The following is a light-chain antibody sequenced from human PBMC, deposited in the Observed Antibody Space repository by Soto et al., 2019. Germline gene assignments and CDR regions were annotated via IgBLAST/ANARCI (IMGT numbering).Light chain of an antibody. CDR2: AAS. Sequence: DIQMTQSPSSLSASVGDRVTITCRASQSISTYLNWYQQKPGKAPKLLIYAASSLQSGVPSRFSGSGSGTDFTLTISSLRPEDSATYYCQQSYSTPYTVGQGTKLEIK. CDR1: QSISTY. J-gene: IGKJ2*01. V-gene: IGKV1-39*01. CDR3: QQSYSTPYT.